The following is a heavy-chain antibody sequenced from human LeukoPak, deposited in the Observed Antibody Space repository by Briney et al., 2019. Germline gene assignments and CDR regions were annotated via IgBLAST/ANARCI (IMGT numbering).Heavy chain of an antibody. CDR1: GYTFTSYG. CDR2: ISAYNGNT. V-gene: IGHV1-18*01. Sequence: ASVKVSCKASGYTFTSYGISWVRQAPGQGVECMGWISAYNGNTNYAQKLQGRVTMTTDTSTSTAYMELRSLRSDDTAVYYCARGIVVPAAIPIDAFDIWGQGTMVTVSS. J-gene: IGHJ3*02. D-gene: IGHD2-2*02. CDR3: ARGIVVPAAIPIDAFDI.